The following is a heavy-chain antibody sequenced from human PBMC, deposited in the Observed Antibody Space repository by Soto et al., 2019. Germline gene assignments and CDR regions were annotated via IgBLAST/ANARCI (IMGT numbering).Heavy chain of an antibody. CDR2: ISTYKGNT. CDR3: ATRSPAFDY. J-gene: IGHJ4*02. Sequence: QVQLVQSGPEVKKPGASVKVSCKTSGYTFTSYGISWVRQAPGQGLEWMGWISTYKGNTNYAQKFQGRVTMTTDTSTSTAYMEMRSLRSDDTAVYYCATRSPAFDYWGQGTLVTVSS. CDR1: GYTFTSYG. V-gene: IGHV1-18*01.